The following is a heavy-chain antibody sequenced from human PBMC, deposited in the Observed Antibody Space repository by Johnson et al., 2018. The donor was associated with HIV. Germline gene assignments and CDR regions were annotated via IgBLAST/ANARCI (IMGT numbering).Heavy chain of an antibody. Sequence: VQLVESGGGLIKPGGSLRLSCAASGFTFSNAWMSWVRQAPGKGLEWVARIKSKTDGGTTDYAAPVKGRFTISRDDSKNTLSLQMNSLRAEDTAVYYCARDPPSYGSGSYFRAFDIWGQGTMVTVSS. CDR2: IKSKTDGGTT. CDR1: GFTFSNAW. J-gene: IGHJ3*02. CDR3: ARDPPSYGSGSYFRAFDI. V-gene: IGHV3-15*01. D-gene: IGHD3-10*01.